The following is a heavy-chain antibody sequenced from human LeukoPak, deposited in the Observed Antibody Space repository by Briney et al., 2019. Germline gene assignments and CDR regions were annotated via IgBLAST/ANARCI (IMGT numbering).Heavy chain of an antibody. CDR2: ISSSSSTI. CDR3: WGGSQIDY. Sequence: GGSLRLSCAASGFTFSSYSMNWVRRAPGKGLEWVSYISSSSSTIYYADSVKGRFTISRDNAKNSLYLQMNSLRAEDTAVYYCWGGSQIDYWGQGTLVTVSS. J-gene: IGHJ4*02. CDR1: GFTFSSYS. V-gene: IGHV3-48*01. D-gene: IGHD3-16*01.